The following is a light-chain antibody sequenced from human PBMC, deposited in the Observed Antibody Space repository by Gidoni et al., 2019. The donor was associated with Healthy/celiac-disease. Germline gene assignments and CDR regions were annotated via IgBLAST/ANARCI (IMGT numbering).Light chain of an antibody. Sequence: IVMTQSPLSLPVTPGEPASISCRSSQSLLHSNGYNYLDWYLQKPGQSPQLLIYLGSNRASGVPDRFSGSGSGTDFTLKSSRVEDEDVGVYYCMQALQTPWTFGQGTKVEIK. CDR1: QSLLHSNGYNY. CDR3: MQALQTPWT. CDR2: LGS. J-gene: IGKJ1*01. V-gene: IGKV2-28*01.